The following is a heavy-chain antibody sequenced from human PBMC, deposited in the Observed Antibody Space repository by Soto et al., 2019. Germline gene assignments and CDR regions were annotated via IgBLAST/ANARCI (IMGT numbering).Heavy chain of an antibody. Sequence: ASVKVSCKASGGTFSSYAISWVRQAPGQGLEWMGGIIPIFGTANYAQKFQGRVTITAEESTSTAYMELSSLRSEDTAVYYCARAYSSSWYRGYYYGMDVWGQGTTVTVSS. V-gene: IGHV1-69*13. CDR3: ARAYSSSWYRGYYYGMDV. D-gene: IGHD6-13*01. J-gene: IGHJ6*02. CDR2: IIPIFGTA. CDR1: GGTFSSYA.